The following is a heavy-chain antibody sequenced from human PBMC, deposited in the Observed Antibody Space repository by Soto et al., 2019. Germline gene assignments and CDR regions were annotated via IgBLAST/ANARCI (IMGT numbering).Heavy chain of an antibody. CDR2: ITASGGKT. V-gene: IGHV3-23*01. J-gene: IGHJ3*02. CDR3: AKDPNGDYVGAFDI. CDR1: GFSLRSYA. Sequence: VQRLESGGGLVQPGGSLRLSCAASGFSLRSYAMSWVRQAPGKGPEWVSGITASGGKTYYADSVKGRFTISRDNSKNTLYLQMNSLRAEDTAVYFCAKDPNGDYVGAFDIWGQGTMVTVSS. D-gene: IGHD4-17*01.